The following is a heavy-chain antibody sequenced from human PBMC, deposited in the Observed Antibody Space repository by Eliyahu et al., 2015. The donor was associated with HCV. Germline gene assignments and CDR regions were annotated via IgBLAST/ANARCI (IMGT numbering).Heavy chain of an antibody. Sequence: VESGGGVVQPGRSLRLSCAASGFTFSSYAMHWVRQAPGKGLEWVAVISYDGSNKYYADSVKGRFTISRDNSKNTLYLQMNSLRAEDTAVYYCASTPDDSSGYQIVYWGQGTLVTVSS. V-gene: IGHV3-30*04. D-gene: IGHD3-22*01. CDR1: GFTFSSYA. CDR3: ASTPDDSSGYQIVY. CDR2: ISYDGSNK. J-gene: IGHJ4*02.